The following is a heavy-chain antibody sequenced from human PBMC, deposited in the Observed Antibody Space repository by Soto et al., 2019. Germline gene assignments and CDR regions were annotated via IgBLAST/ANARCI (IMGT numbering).Heavy chain of an antibody. V-gene: IGHV3-23*01. J-gene: IGHJ6*02. CDR2: ISGSGGST. D-gene: IGHD1-1*01. Sequence: GGSLRLSCAASGFTFSSYAMSWVRQAPGKGLEWVSAISGSGGSTYYADSVKGRFTISRDNSKNTLYLQMNSLRAEDTAVYYCAKSSLHGWNGNYFYYGMDVWGQGTTVTVPS. CDR3: AKSSLHGWNGNYFYYGMDV. CDR1: GFTFSSYA.